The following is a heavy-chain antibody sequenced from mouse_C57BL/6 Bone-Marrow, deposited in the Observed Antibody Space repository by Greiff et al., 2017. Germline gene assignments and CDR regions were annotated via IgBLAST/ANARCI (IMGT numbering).Heavy chain of an antibody. CDR1: GFTFSDYY. V-gene: IGHV5-12*01. J-gene: IGHJ3*01. CDR3: ARHLGSWFAY. CDR2: ISNGGGST. Sequence: EVQGVESGGGLVQPGGSLKLSCAASGFTFSDYYMYWVRQTPEKRLEWVAYISNGGGSTYYPDTVKGRFTISRDNAKNTLYLQMSRLKSEDTAMYYCARHLGSWFAYWGQGTLVTVSA. D-gene: IGHD1-1*01.